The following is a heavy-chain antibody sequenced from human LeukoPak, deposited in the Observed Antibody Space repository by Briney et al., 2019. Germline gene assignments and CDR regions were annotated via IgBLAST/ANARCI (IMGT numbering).Heavy chain of an antibody. V-gene: IGHV4-38-2*02. CDR1: GYSISSGYY. CDR3: ARDLTGGSSWYQYYFEY. J-gene: IGHJ4*02. Sequence: SETLSLTCTVSGYSISSGYYWGWIRQPPGKGLEWIGSIYHSGSTYYNPSLKSRVTISVDTSKKQFSLKLNSVTAADTAVYYCARDLTGGSSWYQYYFEYWGQGTLVTVSS. CDR2: IYHSGST. D-gene: IGHD6-13*01.